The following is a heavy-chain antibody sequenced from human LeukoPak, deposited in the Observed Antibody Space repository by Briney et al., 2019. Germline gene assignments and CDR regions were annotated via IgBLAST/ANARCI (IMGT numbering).Heavy chain of an antibody. CDR1: GGSISSDY. CDR3: ATRGY. V-gene: IGHV4-59*08. CDR2: IYNSGSN. J-gene: IGHJ4*02. D-gene: IGHD3-10*01. Sequence: SETLSLTCTVSGGSISSDYWQWIRQPPGKGLEWIGYIYNSGSNNYNPSLKSRVTKSIDTSKNQFSLKLTSVTAADTAVYYCATRGYWGQGTLVTVSS.